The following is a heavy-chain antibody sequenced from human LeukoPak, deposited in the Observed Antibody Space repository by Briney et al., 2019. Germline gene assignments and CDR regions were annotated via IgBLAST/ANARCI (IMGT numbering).Heavy chain of an antibody. D-gene: IGHD2-15*01. Sequence: TGGSLRLSCAASGLAFRSYSMNWVRQAPGKGLEWVSYISSSSSNIYCADSVKGRFTISRDNAKNTLYLQMNSLRAEDTAVYYCARVLYWGQGILVTVPS. CDR3: ARVLY. J-gene: IGHJ4*02. CDR2: ISSSSSNI. CDR1: GLAFRSYS. V-gene: IGHV3-48*01.